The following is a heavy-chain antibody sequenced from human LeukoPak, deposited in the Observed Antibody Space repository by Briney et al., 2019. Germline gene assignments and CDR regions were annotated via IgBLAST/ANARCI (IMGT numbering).Heavy chain of an antibody. CDR1: GGSFSGYY. CDR2: IYYSGST. D-gene: IGHD3-3*01. Sequence: PSETLSLTCAVYGGSFSGYYWSWIRQPPGKGLEWIGYIYYSGSTNYNPSLKSRVTISVDTSKNQFSLKLSSVTAADTAVYYCARQDYDFWSGYSVGWFDPWGQGTLVTVSS. J-gene: IGHJ5*02. V-gene: IGHV4-59*08. CDR3: ARQDYDFWSGYSVGWFDP.